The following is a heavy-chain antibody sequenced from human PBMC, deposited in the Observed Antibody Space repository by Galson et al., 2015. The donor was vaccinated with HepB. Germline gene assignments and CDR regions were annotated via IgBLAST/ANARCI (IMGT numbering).Heavy chain of an antibody. CDR2: IKQDGSEK. CDR1: GFTFSSYW. V-gene: IGHV3-7*03. Sequence: SLRLSCAASGFTFSSYWMSWVRQAPGKGLEWVANIKQDGSEKYYVDSVKGRFTISRDNAKNSLYLQMNSLRAEDTAVYYCARDRRRSYCSGGSCYPYYYYYYGMDVWGQGTTVTVSS. D-gene: IGHD2-15*01. J-gene: IGHJ6*02. CDR3: ARDRRRSYCSGGSCYPYYYYYYGMDV.